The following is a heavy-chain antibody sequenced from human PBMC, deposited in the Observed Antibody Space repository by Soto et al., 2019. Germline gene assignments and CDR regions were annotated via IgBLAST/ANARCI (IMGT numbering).Heavy chain of an antibody. CDR1: GGSISRYY. V-gene: IGHV4-4*07. CDR2: MYHTGTT. CDR3: ARDVGYIGYEQGNPFDL. Sequence: WETLSLTCSVSGGSISRYYWSWIRQTAGKRLEWIGRMYHTGTTDYNPSLKRRLSMSVDTSKNQFSLRLSSVTAADTALYYCARDVGYIGYEQGNPFDLWGQGTMVTGSS. D-gene: IGHD5-12*01. J-gene: IGHJ3*01.